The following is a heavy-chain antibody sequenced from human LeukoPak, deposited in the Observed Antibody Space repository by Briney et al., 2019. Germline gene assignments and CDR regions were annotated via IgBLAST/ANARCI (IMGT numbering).Heavy chain of an antibody. Sequence: SETLSLTCAVYGGSFSGYYWSWIRQPPGKGLEWIGEINHSGSTNYNPSLKSRVTISVDTSKSQFSLKLSSVTAADTAVYYCARVYSCSLFCYYGMDVWGQGTTVTVSS. CDR3: ARVYSCSLFCYYGMDV. J-gene: IGHJ6*02. CDR2: INHSGST. CDR1: GGSFSGYY. V-gene: IGHV4-34*01. D-gene: IGHD2-2*01.